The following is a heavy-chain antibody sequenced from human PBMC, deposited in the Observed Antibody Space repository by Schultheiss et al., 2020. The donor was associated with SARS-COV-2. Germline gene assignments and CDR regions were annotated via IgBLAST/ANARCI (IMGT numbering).Heavy chain of an antibody. CDR1: GFTFDDYG. J-gene: IGHJ3*02. CDR2: INWNGGST. Sequence: GESLKISCAASGFTFDDYGMSWVRQAPGKGLEWVSGINWNGGSTGYADSVKGRFTISRDNAKNSLYLQMNSLRAEDTAVYYCAKDRGGRVVPAAIYAFDIWGQGTMVTVSS. D-gene: IGHD2-2*01. CDR3: AKDRGGRVVPAAIYAFDI. V-gene: IGHV3-20*04.